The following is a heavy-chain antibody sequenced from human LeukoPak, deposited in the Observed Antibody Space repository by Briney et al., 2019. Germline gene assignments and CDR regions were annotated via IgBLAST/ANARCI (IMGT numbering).Heavy chain of an antibody. CDR3: ARGYSSSANWFGP. CDR2: IIPIFGTA. D-gene: IGHD6-13*01. J-gene: IGHJ5*02. Sequence: ASVKVSCKASGGTFSSYAISWVRQAPGQGLEWMGRIIPIFGTANYAQKFQGRVTITTDESTSTAYMELSSLRSEDTAVYYCARGYSSSANWFGPWGHGTLVTVSS. V-gene: IGHV1-69*05. CDR1: GGTFSSYA.